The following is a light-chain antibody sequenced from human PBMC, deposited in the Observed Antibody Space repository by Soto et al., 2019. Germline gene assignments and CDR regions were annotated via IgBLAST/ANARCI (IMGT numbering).Light chain of an antibody. V-gene: IGLV2-8*01. Sequence: QSALPQPPSSSGSPGQSVTISCTGTSSDVGGSNYVSWYQQHPGKAPKLMISEVNKRPSGVPDRFSGSKSGNTASLTVSGLQAEDEADYYCSSYAGYNNFVFGTGTKLTVL. CDR2: EVN. J-gene: IGLJ1*01. CDR1: SSDVGGSNY. CDR3: SSYAGYNNFV.